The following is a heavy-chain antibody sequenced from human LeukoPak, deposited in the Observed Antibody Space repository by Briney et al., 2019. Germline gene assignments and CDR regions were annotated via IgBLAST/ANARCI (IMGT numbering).Heavy chain of an antibody. CDR2: MNPNSGNT. CDR1: GYTFTSYD. Sequence: GASVKVSRRASGYTFTSYDINWVRQATGQGLEWMGWMNPNSGNTGYAQKFQGRVTMTRNTSISTAYMELSSLRSEDTAVYYCARVPHAPHGDYADYWGQGTLVTVSS. D-gene: IGHD4-17*01. J-gene: IGHJ4*02. V-gene: IGHV1-8*01. CDR3: ARVPHAPHGDYADY.